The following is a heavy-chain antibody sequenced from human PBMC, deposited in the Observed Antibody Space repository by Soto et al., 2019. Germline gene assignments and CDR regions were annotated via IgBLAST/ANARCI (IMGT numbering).Heavy chain of an antibody. Sequence: EVPLLESGGGLVQPGGSLRLSCAASGFTCSGYAMSWVRQAPGNGLEWVSAIGSGSPFYADSVKGRFTISRDNANSMLYLQMTSLRADDTAVYFCAPDLGSSWYHYNSFAPGGQGTLVTVSS. CDR3: APDLGSSWYHYNSFAP. D-gene: IGHD6-13*01. J-gene: IGHJ5*02. V-gene: IGHV3-23*01. CDR2: IGSGSP. CDR1: GFTCSGYA.